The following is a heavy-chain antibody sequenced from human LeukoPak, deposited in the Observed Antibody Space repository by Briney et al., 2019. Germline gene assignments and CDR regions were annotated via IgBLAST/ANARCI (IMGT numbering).Heavy chain of an antibody. Sequence: PSETLSLTCTVSGGSISSDGCYWGWIRQPPGKGLEWIGNIYYTGSTYYNPSLKSRVTISVDRSKNQFSLKLRSVTAADTAVYYCARHAGFAYGAYVGEWGQGTLVTVSS. CDR3: ARHAGFAYGAYVGE. CDR1: GGSISSDGCY. D-gene: IGHD4-17*01. CDR2: IYYTGST. V-gene: IGHV4-39*01. J-gene: IGHJ4*02.